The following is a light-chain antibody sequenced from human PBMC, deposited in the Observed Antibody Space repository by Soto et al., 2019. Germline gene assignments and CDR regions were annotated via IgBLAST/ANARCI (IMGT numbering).Light chain of an antibody. CDR1: QNVTSTY. CDR3: HDHDSSPEFA. CDR2: AAF. J-gene: IGKJ3*01. V-gene: IGKV3-20*01. Sequence: VLTQSPGTLSLSPGERASLSCRASQNVTSTYLAWYQQRPGQPPRLLIYAAFSRATGVPDRFSASGSGTEFTLTITRLEPEDFAVYYCHDHDSSPEFAFGPGTKVDIK.